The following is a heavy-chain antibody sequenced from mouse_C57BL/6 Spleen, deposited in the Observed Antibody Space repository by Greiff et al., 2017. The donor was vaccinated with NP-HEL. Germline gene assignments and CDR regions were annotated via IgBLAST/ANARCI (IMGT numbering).Heavy chain of an antibody. Sequence: EVQGVESGPELVKPGASVKISCKASGYSFTDYNMNWVKQSNGKSLEWIGVINPNYGTTSYNQKFKGKATLTVDQSSSTAYMQLNSLTSEDSAVYYCARGGEYYYGSSSYYAMDYWGQGTSVTVSS. V-gene: IGHV1-39*01. CDR3: ARGGEYYYGSSSYYAMDY. J-gene: IGHJ4*01. CDR1: GYSFTDYN. CDR2: INPNYGTT. D-gene: IGHD1-1*01.